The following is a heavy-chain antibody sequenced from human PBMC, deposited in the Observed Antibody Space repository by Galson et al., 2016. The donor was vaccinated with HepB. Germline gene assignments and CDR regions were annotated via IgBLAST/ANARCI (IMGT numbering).Heavy chain of an antibody. D-gene: IGHD4-23*01. CDR3: ARDGGITPSRFDQ. J-gene: IGHJ4*02. Sequence: SLRLSCAASGFTFSNYGMHWVRQAPGKGLEWVAVISYDGSTKYYADSVKGRFTISRDNSKNTVYLQMNSLRPEDTAVYFCARDGGITPSRFDQWGQGTKVTVSS. V-gene: IGHV3-30*03. CDR2: ISYDGSTK. CDR1: GFTFSNYG.